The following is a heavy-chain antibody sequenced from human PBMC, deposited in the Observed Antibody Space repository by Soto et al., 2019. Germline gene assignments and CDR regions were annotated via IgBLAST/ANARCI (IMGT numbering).Heavy chain of an antibody. CDR1: GYRFNSYG. CDR2: VSAYNGNR. V-gene: IGHV1-18*04. J-gene: IGHJ4*02. Sequence: ASVKVSCKASGYRFNSYGITWVRQAPGHGLEWVGWVSAYNGNRNYAQKLQDRVTMTTDTSTSTAYMELRSLRSDDTAVYYCARDKGYYFSPSGYRSYYFDYWGQGTQVTVSS. CDR3: ARDKGYYFSPSGYRSYYFDY. D-gene: IGHD3-3*01.